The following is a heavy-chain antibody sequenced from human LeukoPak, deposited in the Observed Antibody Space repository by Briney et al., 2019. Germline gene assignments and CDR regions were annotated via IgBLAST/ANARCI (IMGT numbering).Heavy chain of an antibody. CDR1: GFTFSSYG. Sequence: GGSLRLSCAASGFTFSSYGMHWVRQAPGKGLEWVAVISYDGSNKYYADSVKGRFTISRDNSKNTMYLQMNSLSAEDTAVYYCANSEFVEMATVGAFDIWGQGTMVTVSS. V-gene: IGHV3-30*18. CDR3: ANSEFVEMATVGAFDI. CDR2: ISYDGSNK. J-gene: IGHJ3*02. D-gene: IGHD5-24*01.